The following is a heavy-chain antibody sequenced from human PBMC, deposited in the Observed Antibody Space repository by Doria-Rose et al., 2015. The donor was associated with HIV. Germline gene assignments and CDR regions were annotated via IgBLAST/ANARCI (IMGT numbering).Heavy chain of an antibody. CDR2: ISGYNGNT. Sequence: QVQLVQSGAAVKKPGASVKVSCKTSGYTFINYGVSWVRQAPGQGLEWMGWISGYNGNTNYAQKFLGRVTMTTDTSTSTGYMDLRSLRSDDTAVYYCVRDPPCFYDGRGFLPAYWGQGTLVTVSP. CDR1: GYTFINYG. V-gene: IGHV1-18*01. J-gene: IGHJ4*02. D-gene: IGHD3-22*01. CDR3: VRDPPCFYDGRGFLPAY.